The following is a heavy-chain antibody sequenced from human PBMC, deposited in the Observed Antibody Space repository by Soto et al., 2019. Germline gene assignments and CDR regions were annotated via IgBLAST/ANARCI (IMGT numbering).Heavy chain of an antibody. CDR2: NYPGDSDS. J-gene: IGHJ6*02. CDR3: ARASGNWYTSMDV. CDR1: GYTFTSYY. D-gene: IGHD6-13*01. Sequence: PGESLKISCKASGYTFTSYYIGWVRQMPGKGLEWMGINYPGDSDSRYSPSFQGQVTISADKSISTAYLQWSSLKASDTAMYYCARASGNWYTSMDVWGQGTTVTVSS. V-gene: IGHV5-51*01.